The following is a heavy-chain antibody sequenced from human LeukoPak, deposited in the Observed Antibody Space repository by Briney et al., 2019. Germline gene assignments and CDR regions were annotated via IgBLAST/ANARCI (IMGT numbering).Heavy chain of an antibody. CDR1: GFTFSSYA. CDR3: AKGLGSGSYYYDY. CDR2: ISCSGGST. D-gene: IGHD3-10*01. V-gene: IGHV3-23*01. Sequence: GGSLRLSCAASGFTFSSYAMSWVRQAPGKGLEWFSDISCSGGSTYYADSVKGRFTISRDNSKNTLYLQMNSLRAEDTAVYYCAKGLGSGSYYYDYWGQGTLVTVSS. J-gene: IGHJ4*02.